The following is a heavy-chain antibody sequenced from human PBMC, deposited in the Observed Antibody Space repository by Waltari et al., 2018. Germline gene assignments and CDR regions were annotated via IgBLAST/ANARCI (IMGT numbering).Heavy chain of an antibody. CDR3: ARPIDYGSGSYYFDY. V-gene: IGHV4-38-2*01. J-gene: IGHJ4*02. CDR2: IYHSGST. Sequence: QVQLQESGPGLVKPSETLSLPCAVSGYSIRSGYSWGWIRQPPGKGLEWIGSIYHSGSTYYNPSLKSRVTISVDTSKNQLSLKLSSVTAADTAVYYCARPIDYGSGSYYFDYWGQGTLVTVSS. D-gene: IGHD3-10*01. CDR1: GYSIRSGYS.